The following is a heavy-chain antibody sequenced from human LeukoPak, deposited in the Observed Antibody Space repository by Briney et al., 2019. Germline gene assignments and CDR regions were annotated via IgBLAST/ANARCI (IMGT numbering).Heavy chain of an antibody. J-gene: IGHJ3*02. CDR1: GFTFSSNV. D-gene: IGHD4-23*01. CDR2: IPASGGST. CDR3: ARDLYGGNSVWAFDI. V-gene: IGHV3-23*01. Sequence: GGSLRLSCAASGFTFSSNVMIWVRQAPGKGLEWVSSIPASGGSTYYADSVKGRFTISRDNSKNSLYLQMNSLRAEDTAVYYCARDLYGGNSVWAFDIWGQGTMVTVSS.